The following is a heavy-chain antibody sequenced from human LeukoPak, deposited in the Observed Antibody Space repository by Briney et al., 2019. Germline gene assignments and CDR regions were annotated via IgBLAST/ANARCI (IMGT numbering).Heavy chain of an antibody. CDR1: GFTFSNYD. CDR2: ISGVGGAT. D-gene: IGHD2-2*01. CDR3: AKFASTTQRWFDP. Sequence: GGSLRLSCAASGFTFSNYDMNWVRQAPGKGLQWVSTISGVGGATYYADSVKGRFTISRDNSKNTLYLQMNSLRAEDTAVYYCAKFASTTQRWFDPWGQGTLVTVSS. V-gene: IGHV3-23*01. J-gene: IGHJ5*02.